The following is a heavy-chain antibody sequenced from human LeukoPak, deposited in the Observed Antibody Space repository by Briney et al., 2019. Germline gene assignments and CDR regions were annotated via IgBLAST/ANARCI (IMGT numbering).Heavy chain of an antibody. CDR2: ISYDKSNK. CDR1: GFTFSSYA. Sequence: GGSLRLSCAASGFTFSSYAMHWVRQAPGKGLEWVALISYDKSNKYYADSVKGRFTISRDNSKNTLFVQMDSLRTEDTAVYYCARSGVQWQWLLTYDAFDIWGQGTMVTVSS. J-gene: IGHJ3*02. V-gene: IGHV3-30-3*01. CDR3: ARSGVQWQWLLTYDAFDI. D-gene: IGHD6-19*01.